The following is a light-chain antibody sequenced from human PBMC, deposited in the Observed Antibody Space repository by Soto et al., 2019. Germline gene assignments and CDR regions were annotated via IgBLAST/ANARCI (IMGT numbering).Light chain of an antibody. CDR1: QSVSSVS. Sequence: EIVLTQSPGTLSLSPGERATLSCGASQSVSSVSLAWYQQKPGQAPRLLVYGASTRATGIPDRFSGSGSGTDFTLTISRREPEDFAVYYCQQYGGSPIVTFGQGTKLEIK. V-gene: IGKV3-20*01. CDR3: QQYGGSPIVT. CDR2: GAS. J-gene: IGKJ2*01.